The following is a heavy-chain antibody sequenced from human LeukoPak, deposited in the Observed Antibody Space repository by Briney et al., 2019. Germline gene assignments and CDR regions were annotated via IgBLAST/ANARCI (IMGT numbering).Heavy chain of an antibody. J-gene: IGHJ5*02. D-gene: IGHD6-13*01. CDR2: MNPNSGNT. CDR1: GYTFTGYY. CDR3: ARFRAQQLEKWGFDP. V-gene: IGHV1-8*02. Sequence: GASVKVSCKASGYTFTGYYMHWVRQAPGQGLEWMGWMNPNSGNTGYAQKFQGRVTMTRNTSISTAYMELSSLRSEDTAVYYCARFRAQQLEKWGFDPWGQGTLVTVSS.